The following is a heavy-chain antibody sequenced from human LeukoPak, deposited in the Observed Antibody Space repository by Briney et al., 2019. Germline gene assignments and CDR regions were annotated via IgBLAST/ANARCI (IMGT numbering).Heavy chain of an antibody. V-gene: IGHV3-23*01. CDR2: ISGSGGNT. CDR1: GFTFSSYA. CDR3: AKDLVEYYYDSSGPPDAFDI. Sequence: GGSLRLSCAASGFTFSSYAMSWVRQAPGKGLEWVSAISGSGGNTYYADSVKGRFTISRDNSKNTLYLQMNSLRAEDTAVYYCAKDLVEYYYDSSGPPDAFDIWGQGTMVTVSS. J-gene: IGHJ3*02. D-gene: IGHD3-22*01.